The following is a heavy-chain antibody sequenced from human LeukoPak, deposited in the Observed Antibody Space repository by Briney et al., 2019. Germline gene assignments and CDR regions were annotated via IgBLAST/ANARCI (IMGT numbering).Heavy chain of an antibody. D-gene: IGHD5-24*01. J-gene: IGHJ4*02. CDR3: ARQREMTTIFSALGY. V-gene: IGHV3-21*04. Sequence: GGSLRLSCAASGFTFSSYSMNWVRQAPGKGLEWVSSISSSSSYIYYADSVKGRFTISRDNAKNSLYLQMNSLRAEDTAVYYCARQREMTTIFSALGYWGQGTLVTVSS. CDR1: GFTFSSYS. CDR2: ISSSSSYI.